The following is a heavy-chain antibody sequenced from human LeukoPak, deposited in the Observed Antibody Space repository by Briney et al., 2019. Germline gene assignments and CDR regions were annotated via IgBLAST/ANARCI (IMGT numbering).Heavy chain of an antibody. CDR1: GYTFTGYY. D-gene: IGHD6-19*01. Sequence: GASVKVSCKASGYTFTGYYMHWVRQATGQGLEWMGWMNPNSGNTGYAQKFQGRVTMTRNTSISTAYMELSSLRSEDTAVYYCARGFTYSSGGNHYWGQGTLVTVSS. CDR2: MNPNSGNT. J-gene: IGHJ4*02. CDR3: ARGFTYSSGGNHY. V-gene: IGHV1-8*02.